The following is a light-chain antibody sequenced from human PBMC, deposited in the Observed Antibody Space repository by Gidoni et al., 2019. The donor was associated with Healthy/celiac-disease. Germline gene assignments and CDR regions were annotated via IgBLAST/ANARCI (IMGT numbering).Light chain of an antibody. Sequence: IQMTQSPSLLSASVGERVTITCRASQSISSYLNWYQQKPGKAPKLLIYAASSLQSGVPSRFSGSGSGTDFTLTISSLQPEDFATYYCQQSYSTPRTFGQGTRLEIK. V-gene: IGKV1-39*01. CDR1: QSISSY. J-gene: IGKJ5*01. CDR3: QQSYSTPRT. CDR2: AAS.